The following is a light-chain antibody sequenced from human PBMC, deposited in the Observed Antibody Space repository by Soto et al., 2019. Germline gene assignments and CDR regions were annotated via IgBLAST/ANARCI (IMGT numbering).Light chain of an antibody. Sequence: PGERATLSCRASQGVTGDYLAWYQHKPGRTPRLLIYGSFNRASGTPDRFSGSGSGTEFTLTVNRLEPEDSGVYYCQQYGVSPRTFGQGTRVEIK. CDR3: QQYGVSPRT. CDR1: QGVTGDY. V-gene: IGKV3-20*01. J-gene: IGKJ1*01. CDR2: GSF.